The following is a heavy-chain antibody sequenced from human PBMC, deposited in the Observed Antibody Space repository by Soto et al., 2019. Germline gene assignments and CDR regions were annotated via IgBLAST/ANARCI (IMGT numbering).Heavy chain of an antibody. CDR2: ISSSSTYI. V-gene: IGHV3-21*01. CDR1: GFTFSWYN. Sequence: PGGSLRLSCAASGFTFSWYNMNWVRQAPGKGLEWVSSISSSSTYIYYADSVKGRFAISRDNAKNSLYLQMNSLRAEDTAVYYCAPYYFDSLDYWGQGTLVTVS. CDR3: APYYFDSLDY. J-gene: IGHJ4*02. D-gene: IGHD3-22*01.